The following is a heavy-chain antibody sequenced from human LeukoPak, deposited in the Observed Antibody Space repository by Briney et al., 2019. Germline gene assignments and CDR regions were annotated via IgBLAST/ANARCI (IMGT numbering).Heavy chain of an antibody. CDR2: IYYSGST. J-gene: IGHJ5*02. Sequence: SQTLSLTCTVSGGSISSGDYYWSWIRQPLGKGLEWIGYIYYSGSTYYNPSLKSRVTISVDTSKNQFSLKLSSVTAADTAVYYCARAPYSSSLFGWFDPWGQGTLVTVSS. V-gene: IGHV4-30-4*01. D-gene: IGHD6-6*01. CDR1: GGSISSGDYY. CDR3: ARAPYSSSLFGWFDP.